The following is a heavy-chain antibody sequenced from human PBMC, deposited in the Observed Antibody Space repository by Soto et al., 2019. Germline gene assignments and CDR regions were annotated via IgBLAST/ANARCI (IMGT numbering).Heavy chain of an antibody. CDR3: ARDLWGYCGADCSPLDV. J-gene: IGHJ6*02. CDR2: MYNTGST. CDR1: GGSISSYY. V-gene: IGHV4-59*01. Sequence: SETLSLTCTVSGGSISSYYWSWIRQPPGKGLEWIGYMYNTGSTIYNPSLKSRVTISVDTSKNQFSLKLNSVTAADTAVYYCARDLWGYCGADCSPLDVWGQGTTVTVSS. D-gene: IGHD2-21*02.